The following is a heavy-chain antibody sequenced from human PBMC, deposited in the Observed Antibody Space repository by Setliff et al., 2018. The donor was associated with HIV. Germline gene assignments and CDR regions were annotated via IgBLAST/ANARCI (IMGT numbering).Heavy chain of an antibody. CDR1: GVSFSDYY. V-gene: IGHV4-34*01. CDR2: INHSGST. CDR3: ARESPLTIYYYDRSYPDY. D-gene: IGHD3-22*01. Sequence: SETLSLTCAVYGVSFSDYYWSWIRQPPGKGLEWIGEINHSGSTNYNPSLKRRVTISVDTSKNQFSLKLSSVTAADTAVYYCARESPLTIYYYDRSYPDYWGQGTLVTVSS. J-gene: IGHJ4*02.